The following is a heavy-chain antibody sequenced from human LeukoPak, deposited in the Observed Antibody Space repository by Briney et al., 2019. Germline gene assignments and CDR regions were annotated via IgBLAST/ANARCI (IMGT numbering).Heavy chain of an antibody. CDR3: ASTTGTTGGGLGA. Sequence: SETLSLTCTVSGCSISSYYWSWIRQPPGKGLEWIGYIYYSGSTNYNPSLKSRVTISVGTSKNQFSLKLSSVTAADTAVYYCASTTGTTGGGLGAWGQGTLVTVSS. J-gene: IGHJ5*02. V-gene: IGHV4-59*01. CDR2: IYYSGST. CDR1: GCSISSYY. D-gene: IGHD1-7*01.